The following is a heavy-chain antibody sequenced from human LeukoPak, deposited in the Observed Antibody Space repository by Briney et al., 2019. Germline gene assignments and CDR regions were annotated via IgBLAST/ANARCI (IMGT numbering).Heavy chain of an antibody. V-gene: IGHV1-69*13. Sequence: SVKVSCTASGGTFSSYAISWVRQAPGQGLEWMGGIIPIFGTANYAQKFQGRVTITADESTSTAYMELSSLRSEDTAVYYCARTSATVVTNYYYYYGMDVWGQGTTVTVSS. CDR1: GGTFSSYA. CDR2: IIPIFGTA. CDR3: ARTSATVVTNYYYYYGMDV. D-gene: IGHD4-23*01. J-gene: IGHJ6*02.